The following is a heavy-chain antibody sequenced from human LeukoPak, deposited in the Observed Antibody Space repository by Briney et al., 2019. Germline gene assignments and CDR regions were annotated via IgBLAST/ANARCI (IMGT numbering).Heavy chain of an antibody. J-gene: IGHJ4*02. D-gene: IGHD7-27*01. CDR3: ARGPPNWGFDY. CDR1: GYTFTGYY. Sequence: ASVKVSCKASGYTFTGYYMHWVRQATGQGLEWMGWMSPNSGNTGYAQKFQGRVTMTRDTSISTAYMELSSLRSEDTAVYSCARGPPNWGFDYWGQGTLVTVSS. V-gene: IGHV1-8*02. CDR2: MSPNSGNT.